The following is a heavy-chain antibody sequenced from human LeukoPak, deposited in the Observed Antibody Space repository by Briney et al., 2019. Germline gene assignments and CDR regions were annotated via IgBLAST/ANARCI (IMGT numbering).Heavy chain of an antibody. J-gene: IGHJ4*02. CDR3: AASPSVGLFDY. CDR2: ISSSSSYI. CDR1: GFALNSFS. D-gene: IGHD2-2*01. V-gene: IGHV3-21*01. Sequence: PGGSLRLSCVASGFALNSFSMHWVRQAPGKGLEWVSSISSSSSYIYYADSVKGRFTISRDNAKNSLYLQMNSLRAEDTAVYYCAASPSVGLFDYWGQGTLVTVSS.